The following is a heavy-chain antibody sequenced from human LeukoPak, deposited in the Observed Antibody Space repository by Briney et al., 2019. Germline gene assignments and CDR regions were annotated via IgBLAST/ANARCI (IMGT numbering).Heavy chain of an antibody. Sequence: ASVKVSCKASGYTLTDYYMHWVRQAPGQGLEWMGWINTYNGNTNYAQKLQGRVTMTTDTPTSTAYMELRSLRSDDTAVYYCARDEQWLVPISRPFYGMDVWGQGTTVTVSS. CDR2: INTYNGNT. CDR1: GYTLTDYY. V-gene: IGHV1-18*04. J-gene: IGHJ6*02. D-gene: IGHD6-19*01. CDR3: ARDEQWLVPISRPFYGMDV.